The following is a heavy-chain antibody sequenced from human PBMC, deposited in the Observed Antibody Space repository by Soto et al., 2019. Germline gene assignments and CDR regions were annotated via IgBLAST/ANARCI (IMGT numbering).Heavy chain of an antibody. CDR2: ISYEGSNK. V-gene: IGHV3-30-3*01. CDR3: ARVHNAWYYYGMDV. D-gene: IGHD1-20*01. CDR1: GFTFSSYA. Sequence: QVQLVESGGGVVQPGRSLRLSCAASGFTFSSYAMHWVRQAPGKGLEWVALISYEGSNKHYAESVEGRFTISRDNSKNTLSLQMNSLRAEDTAVYFCARVHNAWYYYGMDVWGQGTTVTVSS. J-gene: IGHJ6*02.